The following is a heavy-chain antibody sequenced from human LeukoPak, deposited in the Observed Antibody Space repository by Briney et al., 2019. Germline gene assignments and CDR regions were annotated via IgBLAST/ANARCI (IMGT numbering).Heavy chain of an antibody. J-gene: IGHJ5*02. CDR2: IYPGNSDT. CDR3: ARRPYFGSRGYYLGTANWFDP. V-gene: IGHV5-51*01. CDR1: GYSFTSYW. Sequence: GESLKISCKGSGYSFTSYWIGWVRQMPGKGLEWMGVIYPGNSDTRYSPSFQGHVTISADKSINTAYLQWSSLKASDTAIYYCARRPYFGSRGYYLGTANWFDPWGQGTLVTVSS. D-gene: IGHD3-22*01.